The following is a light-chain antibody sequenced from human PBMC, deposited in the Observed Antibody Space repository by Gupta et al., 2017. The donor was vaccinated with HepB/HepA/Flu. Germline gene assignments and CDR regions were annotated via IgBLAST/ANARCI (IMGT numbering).Light chain of an antibody. V-gene: IGLV2-23*02. CDR1: SSDVGCYNR. CDR2: EVS. Sequence: QSALPPPAPVSGSPGQSITISCPRTSSDVGCYNRVYWYRQHPGKAPKLFIFEVSKRPSGVSNRFSGSKSGNTASLTIAGLQAEDEAYYYCCSYGANSTSVFGGGTKLTVL. CDR3: CSYGANSTSV. J-gene: IGLJ3*02.